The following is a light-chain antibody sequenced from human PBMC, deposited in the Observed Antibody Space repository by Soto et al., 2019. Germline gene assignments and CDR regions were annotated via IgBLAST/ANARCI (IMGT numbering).Light chain of an antibody. J-gene: IGKJ1*01. CDR3: QQYSSHST. CDR2: KAS. V-gene: IGKV1-5*03. Sequence: DIQMTPSPSTLSASVGDRVTINCRASQSISVWLAWYQQKAGKAPNLLIYKASRLESGVPSRFSGSGSGTEFSLTISSLQPDDFATYYCQQYSSHSTFGQGTKGDIK. CDR1: QSISVW.